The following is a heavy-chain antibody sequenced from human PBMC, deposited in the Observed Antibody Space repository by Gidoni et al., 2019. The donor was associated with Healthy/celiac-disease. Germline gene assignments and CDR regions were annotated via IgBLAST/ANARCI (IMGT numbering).Heavy chain of an antibody. CDR2: ISSSSSTI. J-gene: IGHJ3*02. D-gene: IGHD3-22*01. CDR3: ARDTQVNYYDSSGYYGIGAFDI. Sequence: EVQLVESGGGLVQPGGSLRLSCAASGFTFSSYELNWVRQAPGKGLEWVSYISSSSSTIYYADSVKGRFTISRDNAKNSLYLQMNSLRAEDTAVYYCARDTQVNYYDSSGYYGIGAFDIWGQGTMVTVSS. CDR1: GFTFSSYE. V-gene: IGHV3-48*03.